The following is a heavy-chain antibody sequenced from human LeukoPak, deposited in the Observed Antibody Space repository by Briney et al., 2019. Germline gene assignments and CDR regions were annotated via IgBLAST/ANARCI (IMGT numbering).Heavy chain of an antibody. CDR1: GFTFSSYW. D-gene: IGHD5-18*01. CDR2: INSDGSNT. V-gene: IGHV3-74*01. J-gene: IGHJ4*02. Sequence: PGGSLRLSCAASGFTFSSYWMHWVRQAPGKGLVWVSRINSDGSNTSYADSVKGRFTISRDNAKNTLYLQMNSLRAEDTAVYYCARGENTAMVTAADYWGQGTLVTVSS. CDR3: ARGENTAMVTAADY.